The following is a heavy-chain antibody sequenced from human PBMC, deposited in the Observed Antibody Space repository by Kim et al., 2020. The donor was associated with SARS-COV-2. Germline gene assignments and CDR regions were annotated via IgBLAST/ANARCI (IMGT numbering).Heavy chain of an antibody. CDR3: ARGLVGSSWYGLDWGYYYYGMDV. CDR1: GYTFTSYD. V-gene: IGHV1-8*01. J-gene: IGHJ6*02. CDR2: MNPNSGNT. D-gene: IGHD6-13*01. Sequence: ASVKVSCKASGYTFTSYDINWVRQATGQGLEWMGWMNPNSGNTGYAQKFQGRVTMTRNTSISTAYMELSSLRSEDTAVYYCARGLVGSSWYGLDWGYYYYGMDVWGQGTTVTVSS.